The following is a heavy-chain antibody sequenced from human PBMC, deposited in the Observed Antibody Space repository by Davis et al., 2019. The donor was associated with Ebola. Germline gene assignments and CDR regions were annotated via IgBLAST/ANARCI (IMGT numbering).Heavy chain of an antibody. CDR1: GFTFSSYS. V-gene: IGHV3-21*01. CDR2: ISSSSSYI. Sequence: GGSLRLSCEASGFTFSSYSMNWVRQAPGKGLEWVSSISSSSSYIYYADSVKGRFTISRDNAKNSLYLQMNSLRAEDTAVYYCARDEGCSSTSCFIYYYYGMDVWGQGTTVTVSS. J-gene: IGHJ6*02. D-gene: IGHD2-2*01. CDR3: ARDEGCSSTSCFIYYYYGMDV.